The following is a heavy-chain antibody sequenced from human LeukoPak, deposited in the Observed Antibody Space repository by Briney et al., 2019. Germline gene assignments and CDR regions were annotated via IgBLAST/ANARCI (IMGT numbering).Heavy chain of an antibody. CDR2: ISAYNGNT. J-gene: IGHJ6*02. V-gene: IGHV1-18*01. D-gene: IGHD2-2*01. Sequence: ASVKVSCKASGYTFTSYGISWVRQAPGQGLEWMGWISAYNGNTNYAQKLQGSVTMTTDTSTSTAYMGLRSLRSDDTAVYYCARDTGYCSSTSCYNGMDVWGQGTTVTVPS. CDR1: GYTFTSYG. CDR3: ARDTGYCSSTSCYNGMDV.